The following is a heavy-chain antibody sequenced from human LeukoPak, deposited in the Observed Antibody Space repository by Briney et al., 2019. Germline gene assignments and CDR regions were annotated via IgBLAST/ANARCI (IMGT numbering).Heavy chain of an antibody. CDR2: IIPILGIA. Sequence: SVKVSCKASGVTFSSYAISWVRQAPGQGLEWMVRIIPILGIANYAQKFQGRVTITADKSTSTAYMELSSLRSEDTAVYYCASSNDYGDYDPGNPFDPWGQGTLVTVSS. CDR1: GVTFSSYA. J-gene: IGHJ5*02. CDR3: ASSNDYGDYDPGNPFDP. V-gene: IGHV1-69*04. D-gene: IGHD4-17*01.